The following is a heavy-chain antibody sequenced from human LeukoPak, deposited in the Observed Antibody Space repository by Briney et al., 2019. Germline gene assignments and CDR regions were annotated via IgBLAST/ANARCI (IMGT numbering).Heavy chain of an antibody. Sequence: SETLSLTCAVSGGSISSGGYSWSWIRQPPGKGLEWIGYIYHSGSTYYNPSLKSRVTISVDRSKNQFSLKLSSVTAADTAVYYCARVGNFGVIDYWGQGTLVTVSS. D-gene: IGHD3-3*01. V-gene: IGHV4-30-2*01. CDR2: IYHSGST. CDR1: GGSISSGGYS. CDR3: ARVGNFGVIDY. J-gene: IGHJ4*02.